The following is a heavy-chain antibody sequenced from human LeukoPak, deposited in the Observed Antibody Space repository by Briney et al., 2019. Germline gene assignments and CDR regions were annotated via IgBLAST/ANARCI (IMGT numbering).Heavy chain of an antibody. CDR1: GFTFSDYY. CDR2: IRSKAYGGTT. Sequence: QPGGSLRLSCAGSGFTFSDYYMVWVRQAPGKGLEWVGFIRSKAYGGTTEYAASVKGRFTISRDDSESIAYLQMNSLKTEDTAVYYCTRDLREISLGELSSWGQGTLVTVSS. CDR3: TRDLREISLGELSS. J-gene: IGHJ5*02. V-gene: IGHV3-49*04. D-gene: IGHD3-16*02.